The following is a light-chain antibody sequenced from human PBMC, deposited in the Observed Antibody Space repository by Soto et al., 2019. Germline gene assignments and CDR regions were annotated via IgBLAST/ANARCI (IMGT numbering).Light chain of an antibody. J-gene: IGLJ1*01. V-gene: IGLV3-21*02. CDR3: QVWDDSNEEYF. CDR2: DDD. Sequence: SYELTQPPSVSGAPGQTARLTGGGNNIGRKSVHWYQQKPGQPPVLVVYDDDDRPSGIPERFPGSNSGNTATLSISRVEAGDEADYYCQVWDDSNEEYFFGTGTKVTVL. CDR1: NIGRKS.